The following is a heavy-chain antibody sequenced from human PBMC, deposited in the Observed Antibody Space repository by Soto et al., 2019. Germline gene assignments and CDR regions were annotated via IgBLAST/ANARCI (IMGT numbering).Heavy chain of an antibody. V-gene: IGHV1-69*04. CDR3: AREGRDGYQMGLI. J-gene: IGHJ3*02. D-gene: IGHD5-12*01. CDR2: IIPILGIA. CDR1: GGTFSSYT. Sequence: SVKVSCKASGGTFSSYTISWVRQAPGQGLELMGRIIPILGIANYAQKFQGRVTITADKSTSTAYMELSSLRSEDTAVYYCAREGRDGYQMGLIWGQETMVNVS.